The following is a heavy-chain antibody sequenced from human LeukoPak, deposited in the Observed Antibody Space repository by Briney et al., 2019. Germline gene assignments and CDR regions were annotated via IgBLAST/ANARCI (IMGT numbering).Heavy chain of an antibody. CDR3: ARGVLYDSSVYSSSASFDP. J-gene: IGHJ5*02. CDR1: GYTFNSYY. V-gene: IGHV1-46*02. D-gene: IGHD3-22*01. CDR2: INPSGGTT. Sequence: ASVKISCKASGYTFNSYYIHWARQAPGQGLEWMAIINPSGGTTNCAQKFQGRVAMTRDMSTSTVYMELSSLRSEDTAVYYCARGVLYDSSVYSSSASFDPWGQGTLVTVSS.